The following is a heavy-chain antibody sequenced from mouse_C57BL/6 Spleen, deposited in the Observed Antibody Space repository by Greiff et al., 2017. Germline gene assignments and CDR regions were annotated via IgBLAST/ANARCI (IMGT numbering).Heavy chain of an antibody. CDR2: IYPRSGNT. Sequence: QVQLQQSGAELARPGASVKLSCKASGYTFTSYGISWVKQRTGQGLEWIGEIYPRSGNTYYNEKFKGKATLTADKSSSTAYMELRSLTSEDAAVYFCARQMGGGGGRLRGYWGQGTTLTVSS. CDR3: ARQMGGGGGRLRGY. V-gene: IGHV1-81*01. CDR1: GYTFTSYG. J-gene: IGHJ2*01. D-gene: IGHD1-2*01.